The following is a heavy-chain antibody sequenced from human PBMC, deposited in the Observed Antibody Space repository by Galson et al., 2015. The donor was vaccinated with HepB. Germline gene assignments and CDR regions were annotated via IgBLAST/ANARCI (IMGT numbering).Heavy chain of an antibody. D-gene: IGHD5-18*01. V-gene: IGHV3-64*02. J-gene: IGHJ4*02. CDR3: ARVSADTAMALDY. CDR2: ISSNGGST. Sequence: SLRLSCAASGFTFSSYAMHWVRQAPGKGLEYVSAISSNGGSTYYADSVKGRFTISRDNSKNTLYLQMGSLRAEDMAVYYCARVSADTAMALDYWGQGTLVTVSS. CDR1: GFTFSSYA.